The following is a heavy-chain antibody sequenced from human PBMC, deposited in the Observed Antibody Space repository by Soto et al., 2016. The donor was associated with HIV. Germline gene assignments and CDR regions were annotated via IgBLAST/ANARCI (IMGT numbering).Heavy chain of an antibody. J-gene: IGHJ3*02. D-gene: IGHD6-13*01. CDR1: GFTFSSSA. Sequence: VQLVESGGGVVQPGRSLGLSCAASGFTFSSSAMYWVRQAPGKGLEWVAVISYDGSNKYHADSVKGRFTISRDNSKNTLYLQMNSLRGEDTAVYYCARAHYSSSHSRVDIWGQGTMVTVSS. CDR2: ISYDGSNK. V-gene: IGHV3-30*04. CDR3: ARAHYSSSHSRVDI.